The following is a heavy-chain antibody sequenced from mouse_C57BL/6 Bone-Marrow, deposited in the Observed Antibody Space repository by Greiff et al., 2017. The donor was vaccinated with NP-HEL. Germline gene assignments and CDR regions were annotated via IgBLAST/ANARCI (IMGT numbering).Heavy chain of an antibody. J-gene: IGHJ2*01. CDR3: ARSYYDYGVAH. Sequence: EVQLVESGPVLVKPGASVKMSCKASGYTFTDYYMNWVKQSHGQSLEWIGVINPYNGGTSYNQKFKGKATFTVDKSSSTAYMELNSLTSEDSAVYYCARSYYDYGVAHWGQGTTLTGSS. CDR1: GYTFTDYY. V-gene: IGHV1-19*01. CDR2: INPYNGGT. D-gene: IGHD2-4*01.